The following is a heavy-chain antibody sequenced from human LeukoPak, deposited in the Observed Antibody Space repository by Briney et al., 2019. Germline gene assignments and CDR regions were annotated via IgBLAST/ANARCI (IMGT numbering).Heavy chain of an antibody. CDR2: INHSGST. CDR1: GFTFSSYS. CDR3: ARGRFSSSWTDYYYYYMDV. V-gene: IGHV4-34*01. J-gene: IGHJ6*03. D-gene: IGHD6-13*01. Sequence: GSLRLSCAAPGFTFSSYSMNWVRQPPGKGLEWIGEINHSGSTNYNPSLKSRVTISVDTSKNQFSLKLSSVTAADTAVYYCARGRFSSSWTDYYYYYMDVWGKGTTVTVSS.